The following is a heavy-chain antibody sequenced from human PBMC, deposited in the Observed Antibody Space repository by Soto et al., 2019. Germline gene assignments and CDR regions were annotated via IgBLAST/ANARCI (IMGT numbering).Heavy chain of an antibody. J-gene: IGHJ3*02. D-gene: IGHD2-21*01. Sequence: QVQLVESGGGLVKPGGSLRLSCAASGFTFSDYYMTWIRQAPGKGLEWVSYTSNSGTGVYYPDYVKGRFTISRDNAKNSLYLQMSSLRAEDTAIYFCARAYSDAFDIWGQGTMVTVSS. CDR1: GFTFSDYY. CDR2: TSNSGTGV. CDR3: ARAYSDAFDI. V-gene: IGHV3-11*01.